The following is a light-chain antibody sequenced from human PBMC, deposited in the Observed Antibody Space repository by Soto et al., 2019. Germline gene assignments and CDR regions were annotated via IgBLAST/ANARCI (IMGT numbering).Light chain of an antibody. CDR2: VNSDGSH. CDR3: QTWGTGIQV. J-gene: IGLJ2*01. CDR1: RGHRRYD. V-gene: IGLV4-69*01. Sequence: QPVLTQSPSASASLGASVKLTCTLSRGHRRYDIAWHQQQPEKGPRFLMKVNSDGSHSKGDGIPDRFAGSSSGTERYLTISSLQSEDEADYYCQTWGTGIQVFGGGTKLTVL.